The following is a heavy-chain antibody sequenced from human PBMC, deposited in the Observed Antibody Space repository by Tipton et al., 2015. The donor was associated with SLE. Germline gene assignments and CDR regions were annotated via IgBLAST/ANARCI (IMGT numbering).Heavy chain of an antibody. D-gene: IGHD6-6*01. CDR2: IIPIFGTA. Sequence: QLVQSGAEVKKPGPSVKVSCKASGGTFSSYAISWVRQAPGQGLEWMGGIIPIFGTANYAQKFQGRVTITTDESTSTAYMELRSLRSDDTAVYYCARGRYSSSPPAGYWGQGTLVTVSS. CDR3: ARGRYSSSPPAGY. CDR1: GGTFSSYA. V-gene: IGHV1-69*05. J-gene: IGHJ4*02.